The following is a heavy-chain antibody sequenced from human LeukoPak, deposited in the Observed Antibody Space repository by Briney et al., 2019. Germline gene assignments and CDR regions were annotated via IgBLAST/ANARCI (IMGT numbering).Heavy chain of an antibody. Sequence: SETLSLTCTVSGGSISSSSYYWGWVRQPPGKGLEWIGSIYYSGTTYYNPSLKSRVTISVDTSKNQFSLTLSSVTAADTAVYYCARDSAWNYYYWFDPWGQGTLVTVSS. D-gene: IGHD1-7*01. CDR3: ARDSAWNYYYWFDP. CDR2: IYYSGTT. J-gene: IGHJ5*02. V-gene: IGHV4-39*07. CDR1: GGSISSSSYY.